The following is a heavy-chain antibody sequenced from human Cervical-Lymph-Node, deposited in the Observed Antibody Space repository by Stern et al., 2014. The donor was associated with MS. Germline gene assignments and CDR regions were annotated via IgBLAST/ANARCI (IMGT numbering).Heavy chain of an antibody. Sequence: VQLVQSGAEVKKPGASVKVSCKASGYTFTSYYMHWVRQAPGQGLEWMGIINPSGGSTSYAQKFQGRVTMTRDMSTSTVYMELSSLRSEDTAVYYCARDRVVPAAMMYYYYGMDVWGQGTTVTVSS. J-gene: IGHJ6*02. V-gene: IGHV1-46*01. CDR2: INPSGGST. CDR3: ARDRVVPAAMMYYYYGMDV. CDR1: GYTFTSYY. D-gene: IGHD2-2*01.